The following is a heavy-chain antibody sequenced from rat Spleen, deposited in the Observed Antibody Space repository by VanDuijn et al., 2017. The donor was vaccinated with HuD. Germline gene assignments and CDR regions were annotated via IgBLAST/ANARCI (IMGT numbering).Heavy chain of an antibody. CDR2: ISYDGSKT. CDR3: ARGSGLFAY. J-gene: IGHJ3*01. Sequence: EVQLVESGGGLVQPGRSMKLSCAASGFTFSNYYMAWVRQAPTKGLEWVATISYDGSKTYYRDSVKGRFTISRDNARSTLNLQMDSLRSEDTATYYCARGSGLFAYWGQGTLVTVSS. D-gene: IGHD4-1*01. V-gene: IGHV5-25*01. CDR1: GFTFSNYY.